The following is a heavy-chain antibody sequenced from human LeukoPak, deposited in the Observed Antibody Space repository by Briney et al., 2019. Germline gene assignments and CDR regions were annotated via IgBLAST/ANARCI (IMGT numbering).Heavy chain of an antibody. CDR3: AKGAFSSSSTHFDY. CDR2: LRFDGSNR. CDR1: GFTFSSYD. D-gene: IGHD6-6*01. Sequence: GGSLRLSCAASGFTFSSYDMHWVRQAPGKGLEWVAYLRFDGSNRYFADSVKGRFTISRDNSKNTLYLQMNSLRVEDTAVYYCAKGAFSSSSTHFDYWGQGALVTVSS. V-gene: IGHV3-30*02. J-gene: IGHJ4*02.